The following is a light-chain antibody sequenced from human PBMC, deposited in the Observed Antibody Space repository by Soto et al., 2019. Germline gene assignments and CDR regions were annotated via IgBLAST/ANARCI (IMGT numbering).Light chain of an antibody. CDR1: QSISSW. CDR3: QQYNGYSRT. CDR2: DAS. V-gene: IGKV1-5*01. J-gene: IGKJ1*01. Sequence: DIQMTQSPSTLSASVGDRVTITCRASQSISSWLAWYQQKPGKAPKLLIYDASTLESGVTSRFSGSGSGTEFTLTVISLQPDEFATYFCQQYNGYSRTFGQGTKVQIK.